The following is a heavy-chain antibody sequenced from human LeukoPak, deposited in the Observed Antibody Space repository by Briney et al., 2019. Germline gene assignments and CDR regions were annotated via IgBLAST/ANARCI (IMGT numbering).Heavy chain of an antibody. V-gene: IGHV3-23*01. D-gene: IGHD2-2*01. CDR3: AKGRPLSKPAAIGYYFDY. CDR2: ISGSGGST. Sequence: GWSLRLSCAASGFTFSSYAMSWVRQAPGKGLEWVSAISGSGGSTYHADSVKGRFTISRDNSKNTLYLQMNSLRAEDTAVYYCAKGRPLSKPAAIGYYFDYWGQGTLVTVSS. J-gene: IGHJ4*02. CDR1: GFTFSSYA.